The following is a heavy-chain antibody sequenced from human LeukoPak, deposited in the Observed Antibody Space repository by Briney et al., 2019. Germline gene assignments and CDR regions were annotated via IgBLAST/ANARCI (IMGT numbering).Heavy chain of an antibody. Sequence: GGSLRLSCAASGFTFSTSWMHWVRQAPGKGLVWVSRINSDETRIMYADSVKGRLTISRDISKNTLYVQMNSLRPEDTAVYYCARAAHRGFSFDYWGQGTLVTVSS. CDR3: ARAAHRGFSFDY. CDR1: GFTFSTSW. CDR2: INSDETRI. V-gene: IGHV3-74*03. D-gene: IGHD3-10*01. J-gene: IGHJ4*02.